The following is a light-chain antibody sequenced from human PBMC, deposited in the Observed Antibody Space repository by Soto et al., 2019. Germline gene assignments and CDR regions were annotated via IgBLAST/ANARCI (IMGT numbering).Light chain of an antibody. CDR3: QQRSNWPWIT. CDR2: GVS. CDR1: QSVSSK. V-gene: IGKV3-15*01. J-gene: IGKJ5*01. Sequence: EIVMTQSPATLSVSPGERATLSCRASQSVSSKLAWFQQKPGQAPSLLIYGVSTRATGVPVRFSGSGSGTEFTLTINSLQSEDFAVYYCQQRSNWPWITFGQGTRLEIK.